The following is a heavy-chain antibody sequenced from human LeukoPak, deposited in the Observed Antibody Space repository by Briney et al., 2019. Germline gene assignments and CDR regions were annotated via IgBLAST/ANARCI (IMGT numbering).Heavy chain of an antibody. J-gene: IGHJ5*02. CDR1: GGSISSSSYY. D-gene: IGHD2-15*01. Sequence: SKTLSLTCTVSGGSISSSSYYWGWIRQPPGKGLEWIGSIYYSGSTYYNPSLKSRVTISVDTSKNQFSLKLSSVTAADTAVYYCARGSGGGQNWFDPWGQGTLVTVSS. CDR3: ARGSGGGQNWFDP. CDR2: IYYSGST. V-gene: IGHV4-39*01.